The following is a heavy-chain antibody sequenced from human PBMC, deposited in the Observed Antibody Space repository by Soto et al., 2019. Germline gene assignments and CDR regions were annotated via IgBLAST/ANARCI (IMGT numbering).Heavy chain of an antibody. J-gene: IGHJ4*02. CDR1: GDSISGYQW. Sequence: QVQLQEAGPGLVKPAETLSLTCAVSGDSISGYQWWSWVRLRPGKWLEWIGELSHTRTTNYNPPLTCLITMLVDPHKYLFSLLLTCVTAAAPAVYYGARVRSRRVEYFVYWGPGTVVTV. CDR2: LSHTRTT. CDR3: ARVRSRRVEYFVY. D-gene: IGHD2-2*01. V-gene: IGHV4-4*02.